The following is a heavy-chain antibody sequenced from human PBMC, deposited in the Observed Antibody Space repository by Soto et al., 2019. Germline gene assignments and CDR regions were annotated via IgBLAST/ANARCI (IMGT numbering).Heavy chain of an antibody. J-gene: IGHJ5*02. V-gene: IGHV3-48*02. CDR2: ISSSGSTI. CDR1: EFTFSSYS. Sequence: GGSLRLSCAASEFTFSSYSMNWVRQAPGKGLEWISYISSSGSTIFYADSVRGRFTISRDNAKNSLYLLMNSLRDEDTATYYCAHGSSKFDPWGQGTLVTVSS. CDR3: AHGSSKFDP. D-gene: IGHD2-2*01.